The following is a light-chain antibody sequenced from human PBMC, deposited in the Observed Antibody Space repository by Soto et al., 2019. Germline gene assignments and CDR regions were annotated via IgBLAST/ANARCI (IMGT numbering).Light chain of an antibody. CDR2: DTS. CDR1: TGAVTSNHH. Sequence: QTVVAQEPSLTVSPGGTVTLTCGSSTGAVTSNHHPYWFQQKAGQAPRTLIYDTSNKHSWTPARFSGSLLGDKAALTLSGAQPEDEAQYYCLLSYNAARVFGGGTKVTVL. V-gene: IGLV7-46*01. J-gene: IGLJ2*01. CDR3: LLSYNAARV.